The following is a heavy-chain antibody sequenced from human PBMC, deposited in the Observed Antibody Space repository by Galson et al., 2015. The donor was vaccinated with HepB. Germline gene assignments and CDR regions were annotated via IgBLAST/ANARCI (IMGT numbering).Heavy chain of an antibody. Sequence: QSGAEVKKPGESLKISCKGSGCSFTSYWIGWVRQMPGKGLEWMGIIYPGDSDTRYSPSFQGQVTISADKSISTAYLQWSSLKASDTAMYYCARHQGPQYYDFWSDSRYYYYDMDVSGQGTTVTVSS. J-gene: IGHJ6*02. V-gene: IGHV5-51*01. CDR1: GCSFTSYW. CDR3: ARHQGPQYYDFWSDSRYYYYDMDV. CDR2: IYPGDSDT. D-gene: IGHD3-3*01.